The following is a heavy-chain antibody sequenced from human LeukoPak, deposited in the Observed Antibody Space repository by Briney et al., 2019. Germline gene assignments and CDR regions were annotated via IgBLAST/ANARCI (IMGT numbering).Heavy chain of an antibody. Sequence: GGSLRLSCAASGFTFSTCAMSWVRQAPGKGLEWVSTITTSDGNTYYADSVKGRFTVSRDNSKNTLFLQMNSLRAEDTAVYYCAKDGGLWVSAHWGDSWGRGTLVTVSS. V-gene: IGHV3-23*01. J-gene: IGHJ4*02. CDR1: GFTFSTCA. D-gene: IGHD7-27*01. CDR2: ITTSDGNT. CDR3: AKDGGLWVSAHWGDS.